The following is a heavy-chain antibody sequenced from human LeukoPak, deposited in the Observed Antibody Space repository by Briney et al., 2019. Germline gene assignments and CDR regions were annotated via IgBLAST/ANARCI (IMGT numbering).Heavy chain of an antibody. J-gene: IGHJ6*03. Sequence: ASVKVSCKASGYTFTSYDINWVRQATGQGLEWMGWMNPNSGNTGYAQKFQGRVTMTRNTSISTAYMELSSLRSEDTAVYYCARGGCSSTSCYFHYYYYMDVWGKGTTVTISS. CDR2: MNPNSGNT. D-gene: IGHD2-2*01. V-gene: IGHV1-8*01. CDR3: ARGGCSSTSCYFHYYYYMDV. CDR1: GYTFTSYD.